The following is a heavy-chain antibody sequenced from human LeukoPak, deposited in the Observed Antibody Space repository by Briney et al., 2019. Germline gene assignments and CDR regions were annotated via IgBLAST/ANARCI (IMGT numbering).Heavy chain of an antibody. CDR2: IIPIFGTA. CDR1: GGTFSSYA. V-gene: IGHV1-69*05. Sequence: SVKVSCKASGGTFSSYAISWVRQAPGQGLEWMGGIIPIFGTANYAQKFQGRVTITTDESTSTAYMELSSLRSEDTAVYYCARESLGSSGWYVGDYWGQGTLVTVSS. J-gene: IGHJ4*02. CDR3: ARESLGSSGWYVGDY. D-gene: IGHD6-19*01.